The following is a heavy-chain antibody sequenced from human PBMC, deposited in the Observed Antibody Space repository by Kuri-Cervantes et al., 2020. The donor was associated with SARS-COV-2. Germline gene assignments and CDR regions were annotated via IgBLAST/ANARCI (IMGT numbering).Heavy chain of an antibody. CDR3: ATGGTYSGYAGGGMDV. Sequence: SETLSLTCTVSSGSISSYYWSWIRQPPGKGLEWIGYIYYSGSTNYNPSLKSRVTISVDTSKNQFSLKLSSVTAADTAVYYCATGGTYSGYAGGGMDVWGQGTTVTVSS. CDR2: IYYSGST. CDR1: SGSISSYY. V-gene: IGHV4-59*08. J-gene: IGHJ6*02. D-gene: IGHD5-12*01.